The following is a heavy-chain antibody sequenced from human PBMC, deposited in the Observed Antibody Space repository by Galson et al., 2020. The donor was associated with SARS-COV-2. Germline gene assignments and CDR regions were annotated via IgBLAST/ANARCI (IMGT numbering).Heavy chain of an antibody. J-gene: IGHJ4*02. CDR1: GGSISSGDYY. Sequence: SETLSLTCTVSGGSISSGDYYWSWIRQPPGKGLEWIGYIYYSGSTYYNPSLKSRVTISVDTSKNQFSLKLSSVTAADTAVYYCAKAGAQGILYGDLDYWGQGTLVTVSS. CDR3: AKAGAQGILYGDLDY. CDR2: IYYSGST. D-gene: IGHD4-17*01. V-gene: IGHV4-30-4*01.